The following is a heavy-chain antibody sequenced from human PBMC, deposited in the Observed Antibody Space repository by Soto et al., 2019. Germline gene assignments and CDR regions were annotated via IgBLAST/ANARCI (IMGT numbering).Heavy chain of an antibody. Sequence: ASVKVSSKASGYTFTSYGISWVRQAPGQGLEWMGWISAYNGNTNYAQKLQGRVTMTTDTSTSTAYMELRSLRSDDTAVYYCARDSYIAAAGTGYYYGMDVWGQGTTVTVSS. CDR1: GYTFTSYG. CDR3: ARDSYIAAAGTGYYYGMDV. D-gene: IGHD6-13*01. J-gene: IGHJ6*02. V-gene: IGHV1-18*01. CDR2: ISAYNGNT.